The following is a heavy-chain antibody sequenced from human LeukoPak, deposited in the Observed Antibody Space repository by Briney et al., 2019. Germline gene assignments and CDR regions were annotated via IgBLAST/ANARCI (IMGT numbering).Heavy chain of an antibody. J-gene: IGHJ4*02. D-gene: IGHD2-15*01. CDR1: GFTFSSYA. CDR2: TSSNGGST. CDR3: ARDIGYCSGGSCYSGLDY. Sequence: GGSLRLSCAASGFTFSSYAMHWVRQAPGKGLEYVSGTSSNGGSTYYANSVKGRFTISRDNSKNTLYLQMNSLRAEDTAVYYCARDIGYCSGGSCYSGLDYWGQGTLVTVSS. V-gene: IGHV3-64*01.